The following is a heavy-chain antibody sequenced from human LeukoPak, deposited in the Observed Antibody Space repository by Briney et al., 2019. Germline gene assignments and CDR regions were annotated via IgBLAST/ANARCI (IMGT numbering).Heavy chain of an antibody. CDR1: GGSISSGGYY. D-gene: IGHD4-23*01. J-gene: IGHJ6*03. Sequence: PSETLSLTCTVSGGSISSGGYYWSWIRQPPGKGLEWIGYIYHSGSTYYNPSLKSRVTISVDRSKNQFSLKLSSVTAADTAVYYCARDSRHDYGGNTYYYYMDVWGKGTTVTVSS. CDR3: ARDSRHDYGGNTYYYYMDV. CDR2: IYHSGST. V-gene: IGHV4-30-2*01.